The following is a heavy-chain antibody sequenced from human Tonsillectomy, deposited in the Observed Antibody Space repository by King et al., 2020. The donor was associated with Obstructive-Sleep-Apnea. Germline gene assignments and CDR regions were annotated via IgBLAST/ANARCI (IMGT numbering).Heavy chain of an antibody. CDR1: GFIFSSYG. D-gene: IGHD3-22*01. Sequence: QLEESGGGVVQPGRSLRLSCAASGFIFSSYGMHWVRQAPGKGLEWVTFIRYDGSNKYYVDSVKGRFTISRDKSKNTLDLQMNSLRAEDTAVYYCAEEHPTYYYDGSGLDYWGQGTLVTVSS. CDR2: IRYDGSNK. J-gene: IGHJ4*02. CDR3: AEEHPTYYYDGSGLDY. V-gene: IGHV3-30*02.